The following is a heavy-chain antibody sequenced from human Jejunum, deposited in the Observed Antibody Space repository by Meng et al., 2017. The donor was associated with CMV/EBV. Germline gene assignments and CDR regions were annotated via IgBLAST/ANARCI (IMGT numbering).Heavy chain of an antibody. J-gene: IGHJ4*02. V-gene: IGHV3-66*02. CDR1: GFTVSNTY. Sequence: SLKISCAASGFTVSNTYMNWVRQGPGKGLEWVSVIYDAGNTYYADSVKGRFTSSRDNSKNTLYLQMNSLRVEDTAVYYCARGAFDWGQGTLVTVSS. D-gene: IGHD2/OR15-2a*01. CDR3: ARGAFD. CDR2: IYDAGNT.